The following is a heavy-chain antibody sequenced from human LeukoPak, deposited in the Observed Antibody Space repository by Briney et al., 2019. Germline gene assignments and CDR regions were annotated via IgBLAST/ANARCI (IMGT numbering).Heavy chain of an antibody. D-gene: IGHD3-3*01. CDR3: ARGGGVFEL. Sequence: PSETLSLTCTVSGGSINNYYWSWIRQPPGKRLEWLGYIYSSGNTNYNPSLKSRVTISVDTSMNQFSMKLTSVTAADTAVYYCARGGGVFELWGQGTLVTVSS. CDR1: GGSINNYY. V-gene: IGHV4-4*09. CDR2: IYSSGNT. J-gene: IGHJ4*02.